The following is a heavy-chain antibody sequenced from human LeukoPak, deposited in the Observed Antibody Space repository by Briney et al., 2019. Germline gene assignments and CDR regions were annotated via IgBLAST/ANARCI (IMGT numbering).Heavy chain of an antibody. V-gene: IGHV4-4*02. Sequence: SETLSLTCAVSGGSISSSNWWSWVRQPPGKGLEWIGEIYHSGSTNYNPSLKSRVTISVDKSKNQFSLKLGSVTAADTAVYYCARFSSGYYHNFDYWGQGTLVTVSS. J-gene: IGHJ4*02. D-gene: IGHD3-22*01. CDR3: ARFSSGYYHNFDY. CDR1: GGSISSSNW. CDR2: IYHSGST.